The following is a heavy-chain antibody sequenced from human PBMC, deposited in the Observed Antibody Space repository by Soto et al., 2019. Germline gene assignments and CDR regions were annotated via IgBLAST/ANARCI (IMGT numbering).Heavy chain of an antibody. V-gene: IGHV5-51*03. D-gene: IGHD2-8*01. Sequence: EVQLVQSGAEVKKPGESLKISCKGSGYSFTSYWIGWVRQMPGKGLECMGIIYPGDSDTRYSPSFQGQVTISADKSISTAYLQWSSLKASDTAMYYCARPTNRGENYYGMDVWGQGTTVTVSS. CDR3: ARPTNRGENYYGMDV. CDR2: IYPGDSDT. J-gene: IGHJ6*02. CDR1: GYSFTSYW.